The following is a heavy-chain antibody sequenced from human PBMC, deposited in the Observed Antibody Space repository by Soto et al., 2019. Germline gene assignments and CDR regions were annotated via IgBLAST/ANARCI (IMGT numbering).Heavy chain of an antibody. CDR3: ARHITEPINGNGNAMDV. CDR1: GGSIKRSSYY. CDR2: IYYSGFT. Sequence: SETLSLTCTVSGGSIKRSSYYWGWILQPPGQGLEWIGNIYYSGFTYYNPSLKSRVTISVDTSKNQFFLRVTSVTATDTAVYYCARHITEPINGNGNAMDVWGQGTTVTVSS. J-gene: IGHJ6*02. V-gene: IGHV4-39*01. D-gene: IGHD1-20*01.